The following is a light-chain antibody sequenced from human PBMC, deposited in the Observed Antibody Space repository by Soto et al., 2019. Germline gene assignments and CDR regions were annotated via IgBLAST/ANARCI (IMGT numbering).Light chain of an antibody. CDR1: QGIYNY. J-gene: IGKJ4*01. CDR3: RMYNSAAQA. V-gene: IGKV1-27*01. Sequence: DIQMTQSPSSLSAAVGDRVTITCRASQGIYNYLAWYQQKPGKVPKLLIYAASTLQSGVPSRFSGSGSGTNFFLSIHSLQRIDLSTYFCRMYNSAAQAYGGGT. CDR2: AAS.